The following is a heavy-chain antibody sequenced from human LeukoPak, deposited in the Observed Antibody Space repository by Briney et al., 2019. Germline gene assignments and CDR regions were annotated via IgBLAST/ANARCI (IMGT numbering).Heavy chain of an antibody. CDR1: GFTFSRYR. Sequence: GGSLRLSCAASGFTFSRYRMNWVRQAPGKGLKWLACIKDDGSDKYYVDSVKGRFTISRDNAKNTLYLQMNSLRAEDTAVYYCAKDQAMIVVVFTAHNNWFDPWGQGTLVTVSS. D-gene: IGHD3-22*01. J-gene: IGHJ5*02. CDR2: IKDDGSDK. V-gene: IGHV3-7*03. CDR3: AKDQAMIVVVFTAHNNWFDP.